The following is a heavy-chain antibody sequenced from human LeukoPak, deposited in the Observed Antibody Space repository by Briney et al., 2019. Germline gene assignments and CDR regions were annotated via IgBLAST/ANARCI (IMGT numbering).Heavy chain of an antibody. V-gene: IGHV3-30*03. CDR3: ASAGLVYSSGWYLETPFDY. Sequence: PGRSLRLSCVISGYTFTHYGFHWVRQAPGKALEWVAYISYNGNNKYEDSVKGRFTISRDNAKNSLYLQMNSLRAEDTAVYYCASAGLVYSSGWYLETPFDYWGQGTLVTVSP. CDR1: GYTFTHYG. CDR2: ISYNGNN. J-gene: IGHJ4*02. D-gene: IGHD6-13*01.